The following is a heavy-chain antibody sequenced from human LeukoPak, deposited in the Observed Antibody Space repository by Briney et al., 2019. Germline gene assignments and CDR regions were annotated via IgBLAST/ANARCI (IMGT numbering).Heavy chain of an antibody. CDR1: GFTFSSYS. Sequence: GGPLRLSCAASGFTFSSYSMNWVRLAPGKGLEWVSSISSSSSYIYYADSVKGRFTISRDNAKNSLYLQMNSLRAEDTAVYYCARDWSGQAVYWGQGTLVTVSS. V-gene: IGHV3-21*01. D-gene: IGHD3-3*01. CDR3: ARDWSGQAVY. J-gene: IGHJ4*02. CDR2: ISSSSSYI.